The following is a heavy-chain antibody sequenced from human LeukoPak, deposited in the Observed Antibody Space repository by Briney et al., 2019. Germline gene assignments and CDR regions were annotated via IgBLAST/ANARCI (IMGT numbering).Heavy chain of an antibody. CDR1: GGSIRGYY. Sequence: PSETLSLTCTVSGGSIRGYYWSWIRQPPGKGLEWIGYIYDGGNTNYNPSLKSRVTISADTSKNHFSLKMSSVTAADTAVYYCARGLSVGDLLDYWGQGTLVTVSS. CDR3: ARGLSVGDLLDY. D-gene: IGHD3-10*01. J-gene: IGHJ4*02. CDR2: IYDGGNT. V-gene: IGHV4-59*01.